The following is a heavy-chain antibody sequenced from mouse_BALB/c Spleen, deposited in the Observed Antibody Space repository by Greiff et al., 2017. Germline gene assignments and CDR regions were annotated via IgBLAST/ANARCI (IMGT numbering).Heavy chain of an antibody. Sequence: QVQLQQSGAELVRPGVSVKISCKGSGYTFTDYAMHWVKQSHAKSLEWIGVISTYYGDASYNQKFKGKATMTVDKSSSTAYMELARLTSEDSAIYYCATGGSGVVAVDYWGQGTTLTVSS. CDR3: ATGGSGVVAVDY. CDR1: GYTFTDYA. J-gene: IGHJ2*01. D-gene: IGHD1-1*01. V-gene: IGHV1S137*01. CDR2: ISTYYGDA.